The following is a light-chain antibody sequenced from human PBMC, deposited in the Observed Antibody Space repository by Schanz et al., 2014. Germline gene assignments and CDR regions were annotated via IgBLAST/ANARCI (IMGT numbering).Light chain of an antibody. J-gene: IGKJ4*01. V-gene: IGKV3-20*01. CDR1: QSVSSH. CDR3: QQYGNSPLT. Sequence: EIVLTQSPATLSLSPGERATLSCRASQSVSSHLAWYQRKPGQAPRLLIFGASIRATGIPDRFSGSGSGTDFTLTISRLEPEDFAVYYCQQYGNSPLTFGGGTKVEIK. CDR2: GAS.